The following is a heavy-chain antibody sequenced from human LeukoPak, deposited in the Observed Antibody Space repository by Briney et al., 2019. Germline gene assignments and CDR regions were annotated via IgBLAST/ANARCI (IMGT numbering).Heavy chain of an antibody. D-gene: IGHD3-9*01. CDR3: ARGQDYDILTGSYYYYMDV. J-gene: IGHJ6*03. Sequence: ASVKVSCKTSGYTFTDYYMHWVRQAPGQGLEWMGWINPNSGDTNFAQKFQGRVTMARDTSNSTAYMELSWLTSDDTAVYYCARGQDYDILTGSYYYYMDVWGKGTTVTVSS. V-gene: IGHV1-2*02. CDR1: GYTFTDYY. CDR2: INPNSGDT.